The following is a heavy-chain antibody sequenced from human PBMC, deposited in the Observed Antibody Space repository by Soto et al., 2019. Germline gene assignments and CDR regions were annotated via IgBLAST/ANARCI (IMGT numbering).Heavy chain of an antibody. CDR1: GYTFTSYG. Sequence: PSVKVSCKASGYTFTSYGISWVRQAPGQGLEWMGWISAYNGNTNYAQKLQGRVTMTTDTSTSTAYMELRSLRSDDTAVYYCARVGGKDTIFGVVIMGNNWFDPWGQGTLVTVS. J-gene: IGHJ5*02. V-gene: IGHV1-18*01. CDR2: ISAYNGNT. CDR3: ARVGGKDTIFGVVIMGNNWFDP. D-gene: IGHD3-3*01.